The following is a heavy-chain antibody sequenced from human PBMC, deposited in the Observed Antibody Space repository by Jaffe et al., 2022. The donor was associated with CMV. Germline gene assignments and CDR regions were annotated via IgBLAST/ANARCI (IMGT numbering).Heavy chain of an antibody. CDR3: ARVRPIAAAGNLPPAYFDY. D-gene: IGHD6-13*01. V-gene: IGHV3-53*01. J-gene: IGHJ4*02. Sequence: EVQLVESGGGLIQPGGSLRLSCAASGFTVSSNYMSWVRQAPGKGLEWVSVIYSGGSTYYADSVKGRFTISRDNSKNTLYLQMNSLRAEDTAVYYCARVRPIAAAGNLPPAYFDYWGQGTLVTVSS. CDR2: IYSGGST. CDR1: GFTVSSNY.